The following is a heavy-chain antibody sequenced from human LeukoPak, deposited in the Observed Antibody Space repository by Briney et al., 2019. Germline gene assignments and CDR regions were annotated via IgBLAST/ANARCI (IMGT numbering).Heavy chain of an antibody. CDR3: ARLSYLRYFDY. J-gene: IGHJ4*02. D-gene: IGHD3-9*01. Sequence: PSETLSLTCTVSGGSISSSRYYWGWIRQPPGKGLEWIGSIYHSGSTYYNPSLKSRVTISVDTSKNQFSLKLSSVTAADTAVYSCARLSYLRYFDYWGQGTLVTVSS. CDR1: GGSISSSRYY. CDR2: IYHSGST. V-gene: IGHV4-39*01.